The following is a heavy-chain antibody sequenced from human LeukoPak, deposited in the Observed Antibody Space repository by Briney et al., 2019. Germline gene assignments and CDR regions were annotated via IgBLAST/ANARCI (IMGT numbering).Heavy chain of an antibody. CDR1: GFIFSDYW. D-gene: IGHD1-26*01. Sequence: GGSLRLSCSASGFIFSDYWMSWVRQAPGKGLEWVANIKQDGSEKYYVDSVKGRFTISRDNAKNSLNLQMNSLRDEDTAVYYCAREEWELLPIDYWGQGTLVTASS. V-gene: IGHV3-7*01. CDR3: AREEWELLPIDY. J-gene: IGHJ4*02. CDR2: IKQDGSEK.